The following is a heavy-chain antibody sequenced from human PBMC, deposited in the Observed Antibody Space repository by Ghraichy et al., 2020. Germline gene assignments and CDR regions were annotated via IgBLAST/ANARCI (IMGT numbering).Heavy chain of an antibody. Sequence: GGSLRLSCAASGFTFSDSAVHWVRQASGKGLEWLGRIRTKSNNYATAYAASVKGRFTISRDDSKNTAYLQMNSLKIDDTAVYYCTNGLDRVTFGGVNWESDWGQGTLVTVSS. V-gene: IGHV3-73*01. CDR2: IRTKSNNYAT. CDR1: GFTFSDSA. J-gene: IGHJ4*02. D-gene: IGHD3-16*01. CDR3: TNGLDRVTFGGVNWESD.